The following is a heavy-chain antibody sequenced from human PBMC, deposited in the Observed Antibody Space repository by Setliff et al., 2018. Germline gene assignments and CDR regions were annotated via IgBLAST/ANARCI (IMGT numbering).Heavy chain of an antibody. Sequence: SVKVSCKASGGTFSSYAISWVRQAPGQGLEWMGGIIPILGIANYAQKFQGRVTITADESTSTAYMELSSLRSEDTAVYYCAREPSISLHYGSGSYYWFDPWGQGTLVTVS. V-gene: IGHV1-69*10. D-gene: IGHD3-10*01. CDR1: GGTFSSYA. CDR3: AREPSISLHYGSGSYYWFDP. CDR2: IIPILGIA. J-gene: IGHJ5*02.